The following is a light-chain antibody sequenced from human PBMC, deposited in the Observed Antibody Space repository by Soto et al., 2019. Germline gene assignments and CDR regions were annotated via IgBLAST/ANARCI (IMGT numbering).Light chain of an antibody. CDR2: GAP. V-gene: IGKV3-20*01. CDR3: QHYDISLFA. Sequence: EIALTQSPGTLSVSPGERATLSCRASQSVSSNLAWYQQKPGQAPRLLIYGAPSRATGIPDRFSGSGFGTDFTLTISRLEPEDFAVYYCQHYDISLFAFGPGTKVDIK. CDR1: QSVSSN. J-gene: IGKJ3*01.